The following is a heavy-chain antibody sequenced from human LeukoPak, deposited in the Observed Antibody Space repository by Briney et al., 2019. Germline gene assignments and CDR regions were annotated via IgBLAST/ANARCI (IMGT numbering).Heavy chain of an antibody. CDR1: GFTFSDYY. D-gene: IGHD2-15*01. V-gene: IGHV3-11*04. CDR2: ISSSGGTI. CDR3: ARVGGFYYYYYMDV. J-gene: IGHJ6*03. Sequence: GGSLRLSCAASGFTFSDYYMSWIRQAPGKGLEWVSYISSSGGTIYYADSVKGRFTISRDNAKNSLYLQMNSLRAEDTAVYYCARVGGFYYYYYMDVWGKGTTVTVSS.